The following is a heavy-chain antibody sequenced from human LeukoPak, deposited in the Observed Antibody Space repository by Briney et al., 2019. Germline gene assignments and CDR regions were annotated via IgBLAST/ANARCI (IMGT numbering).Heavy chain of an antibody. V-gene: IGHV1-2*02. D-gene: IGHD2-2*02. Sequence: ASVKVSCKASGYTFTDYYMHWVRQAPGQGLEWMGWINPNSGGTNYAQKFQGRVTMTRYTSIRAAYMELSRLRSDDTAVYYCAIEFATVVVSAVISAFDIWGQGTMVTVSS. CDR1: GYTFTDYY. CDR3: AIEFATVVVSAVISAFDI. J-gene: IGHJ3*02. CDR2: INPNSGGT.